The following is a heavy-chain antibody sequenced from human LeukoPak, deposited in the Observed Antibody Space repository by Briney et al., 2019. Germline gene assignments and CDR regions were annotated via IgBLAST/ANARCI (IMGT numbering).Heavy chain of an antibody. CDR1: GFSVSSNF. CDR2: IYAGGTT. D-gene: IGHD1-14*01. V-gene: IGHV3-53*01. CDR3: VREWANQRQRRDD. J-gene: IGHJ4*02. Sequence: GGSLRLSCAASGFSVSSNFMSWVRQATGGGLEWVSVIYAGGTTHYIDSVKGRFTISRDNSNNTVFLQMNSLRGDDTAVYYCVREWANQRQRRDDWGQGTLITVSS.